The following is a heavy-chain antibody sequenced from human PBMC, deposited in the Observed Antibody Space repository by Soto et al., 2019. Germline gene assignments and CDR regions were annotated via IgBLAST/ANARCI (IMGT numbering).Heavy chain of an antibody. J-gene: IGHJ6*02. CDR3: ARDLGAPGRGSAVGYYYHYGMDV. Sequence: EVQLVESGGGLVQPGGSLRLSCAASEFTFSSYRMNWVRQAPGKGLEWVANIKEDGSEKYYVDCVKGRFTISRDNAKNSLYLQMNSLGGEDTAVYYCARDLGAPGRGSAVGYYYHYGMDVWGQGTTVTVSS. CDR1: EFTFSSYR. D-gene: IGHD2-2*01. V-gene: IGHV3-7*05. CDR2: IKEDGSEK.